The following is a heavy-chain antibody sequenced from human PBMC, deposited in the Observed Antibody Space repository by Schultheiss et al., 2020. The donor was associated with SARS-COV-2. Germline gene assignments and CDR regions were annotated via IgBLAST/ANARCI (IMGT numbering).Heavy chain of an antibody. CDR3: ARVAWSGLDY. V-gene: IGHV3-48*03. CDR1: GFTFSSYE. CDR2: ISSSGSTI. D-gene: IGHD3-3*01. Sequence: GGSLRLSCAASGFTFSSYEMNWVRQAPGKGLEWVSYISSSGSTIYYADSVKGRFTISRDNAKNSLYLQMNSLRAEDTAVYYCARVAWSGLDYWGQGTLVTVSS. J-gene: IGHJ4*02.